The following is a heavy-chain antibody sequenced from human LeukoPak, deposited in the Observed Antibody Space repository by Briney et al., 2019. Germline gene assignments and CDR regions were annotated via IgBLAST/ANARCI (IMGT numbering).Heavy chain of an antibody. CDR2: IYYSGST. V-gene: IGHV4-39*01. D-gene: IGHD4-23*01. CDR3: ARARTTVVTLDY. CDR1: GGSISGSSYY. J-gene: IGHJ4*02. Sequence: SETLSLTCTVSGGSISGSSYYWGWIRQPPGKGLEWIGSIYYSGSTYYNPSLKSRVTISVDTSKNQFSLKLNSVTATDTAVYYCARARTTVVTLDYWGQGTLVTVSS.